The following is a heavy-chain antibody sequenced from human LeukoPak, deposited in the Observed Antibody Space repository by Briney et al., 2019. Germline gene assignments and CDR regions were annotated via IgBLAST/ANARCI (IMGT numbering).Heavy chain of an antibody. D-gene: IGHD3-22*01. CDR1: GYSFTSYA. J-gene: IGHJ4*02. CDR3: ARYYYDSSGYYWVDY. Sequence: ASVKVSCKASGYSFTSYAMHWVRQAPGQGLEWMGWINTGNGNTKYSQKFQGRVTITRDTSANTAYMELSSLRSDDTAVYYCARYYYDSSGYYWVDYWGQGTLVTVSS. V-gene: IGHV1-3*04. CDR2: INTGNGNT.